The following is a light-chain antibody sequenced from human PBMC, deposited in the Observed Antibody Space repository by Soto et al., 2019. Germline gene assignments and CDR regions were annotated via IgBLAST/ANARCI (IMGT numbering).Light chain of an antibody. CDR1: SSDVGSYNL. Sequence: QSALTQPASVSGSPGQSITISCTGTSSDVGSYNLVSWYQQHPGKAPKLMIYEGSKRPSGVSNRFSGSKSGNTASLTISGLQAEDGADYYCCSYAGSSTSYVFGTGTKVTV. J-gene: IGLJ1*01. CDR2: EGS. V-gene: IGLV2-23*01. CDR3: CSYAGSSTSYV.